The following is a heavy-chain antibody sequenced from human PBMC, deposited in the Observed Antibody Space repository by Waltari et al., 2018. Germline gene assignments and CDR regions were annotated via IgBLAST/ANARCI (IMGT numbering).Heavy chain of an antibody. CDR2: INHSGST. V-gene: IGHV4-34*01. CDR3: ARGVKRATRGRLYYDYMDV. Sequence: QVQLQRWGAGLLKPSETLSLTCAVYGGSFSGYYWSWIRQPPGKGLEWIGEINHSGSTNNNPARKSRVTISVDTPKNQYSLKLSSVTAADTAVYYCARGVKRATRGRLYYDYMDVWGKGTTVTVSS. J-gene: IGHJ6*03. D-gene: IGHD1-26*01. CDR1: GGSFSGYY.